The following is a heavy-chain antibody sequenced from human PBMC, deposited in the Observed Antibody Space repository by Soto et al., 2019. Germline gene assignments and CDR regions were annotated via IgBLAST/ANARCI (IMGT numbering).Heavy chain of an antibody. CDR2: ISGSGGST. D-gene: IGHD2-15*01. CDR3: AKPYCSGGSCYSGYYYYYMDV. J-gene: IGHJ6*03. V-gene: IGHV3-23*01. CDR1: GFTFSSYA. Sequence: GGSLRISCAASGFTFSSYAMSWVRQAPGKGLEWVSAISGSGGSTYYADSVKGRFTISRDNSKNTLYLQMNSLRAEDTAVYYCAKPYCSGGSCYSGYYYYYMDVWGKGTTLTVSS.